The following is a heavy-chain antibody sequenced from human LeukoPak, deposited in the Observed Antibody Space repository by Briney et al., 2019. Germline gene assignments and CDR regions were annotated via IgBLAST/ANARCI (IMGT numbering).Heavy chain of an antibody. V-gene: IGHV3-23*01. CDR3: AREPHGDADY. CDR2: ISDSGGAT. J-gene: IGHJ4*02. D-gene: IGHD4-17*01. CDR1: GITLSNYG. Sequence: PGGSLRLSCAVSGITLSNYGMSWVRQAPGKGLGWVAGISDSGGATNYADSVKGRFTISRDNSKNTLYLQMNSLRAEDTAVYYCAREPHGDADYWGQGTLVTVSS.